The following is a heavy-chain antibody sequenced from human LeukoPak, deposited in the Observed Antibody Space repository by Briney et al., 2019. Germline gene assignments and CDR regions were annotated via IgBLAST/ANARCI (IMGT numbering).Heavy chain of an antibody. CDR2: ISSSSSYI. D-gene: IGHD3-10*01. CDR1: GFTFSSYS. J-gene: IGHJ4*02. Sequence: GGSLRLSCAASGFTFSSYSMNWVRQAPGKGLEWVSSISSSSSYIYYADSVKGRFTISRDNAKNSLYLQMNSLRAEDTAVYYCATGLGERYYYGSGSYYSGWNAPEFDYWGQGTLVTVSS. V-gene: IGHV3-21*01. CDR3: ATGLGERYYYGSGSYYSGWNAPEFDY.